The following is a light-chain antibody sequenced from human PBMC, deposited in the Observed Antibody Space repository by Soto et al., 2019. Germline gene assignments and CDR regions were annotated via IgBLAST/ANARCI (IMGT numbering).Light chain of an antibody. CDR2: EVT. Sequence: VLTQPPSASGSPGQSVTISCTGTSSDVGGYNYVYWYQQHPGKAPKLMIYEVTKRPSGVPDRFSGSKSGNTASLTVSGLQAEDEADYYCSSYADSNSYVFGTGTKVTVL. J-gene: IGLJ1*01. CDR1: SSDVGGYNY. CDR3: SSYADSNSYV. V-gene: IGLV2-8*01.